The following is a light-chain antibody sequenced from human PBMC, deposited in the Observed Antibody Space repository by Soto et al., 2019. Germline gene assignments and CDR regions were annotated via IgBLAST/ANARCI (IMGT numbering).Light chain of an antibody. Sequence: DIVMTQSPLSLPVTPGEPASISCRSSQSLLHRNGNNYLEWDLQKPGQSPQLLIYLGSNRASGDPDRFSGSGSGTDFTLKISRVEAEDVGDYYCMQALQTPVTFGQGTRLETK. J-gene: IGKJ5*01. CDR3: MQALQTPVT. CDR2: LGS. V-gene: IGKV2-28*01. CDR1: QSLLHRNGNNY.